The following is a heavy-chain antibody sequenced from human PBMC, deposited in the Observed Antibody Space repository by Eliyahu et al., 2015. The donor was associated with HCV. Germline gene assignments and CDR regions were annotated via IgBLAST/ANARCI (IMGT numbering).Heavy chain of an antibody. J-gene: IGHJ4*02. CDR2: IIPIFGTA. D-gene: IGHD5-18*01. V-gene: IGHV1-69*01. CDR3: ARGIPGYSYGSDY. Sequence: GQGLEWMGGIIPIFGTANYAQKFQGRVTITADESTSTAYMELSSLRSEDTAVYYCARGIPGYSYGSDYWGQGTLVTVSS.